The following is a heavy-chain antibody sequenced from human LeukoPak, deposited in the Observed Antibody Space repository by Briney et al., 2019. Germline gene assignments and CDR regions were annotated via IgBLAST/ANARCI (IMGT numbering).Heavy chain of an antibody. V-gene: IGHV4-4*07. J-gene: IGHJ4*02. CDR2: IYSSGGTST. D-gene: IGHD3-10*01. Sequence: SETLSLTCTVSGGSISSYYWNWIRQPAGKGLEWIGRIYSSGGTSTNYNPSLKSRVTMSVDMSKNQFSLKLSSVTAADTAVYYCARAPYGSGSYYMDLDSWGQGTLVTVSS. CDR1: GGSISSYY. CDR3: ARAPYGSGSYYMDLDS.